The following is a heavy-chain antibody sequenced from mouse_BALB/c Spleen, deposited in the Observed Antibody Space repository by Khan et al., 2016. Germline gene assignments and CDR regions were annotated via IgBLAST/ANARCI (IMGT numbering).Heavy chain of an antibody. V-gene: IGHV14-1*02. CDR2: IDPEHGNT. CDR1: GFNIKDYY. J-gene: IGHJ2*01. Sequence: EAELVESGAELVRPGALVKLSCKASGFNIKDYYMHWVKQRPEQGLEWIGWIDPEHGNTLYDPKFQGKASITADTSSNPAYLQLSRRTFEVTAVYYCAVGNYFYYWGQGTTLTVSS. CDR3: AVGNYFYY.